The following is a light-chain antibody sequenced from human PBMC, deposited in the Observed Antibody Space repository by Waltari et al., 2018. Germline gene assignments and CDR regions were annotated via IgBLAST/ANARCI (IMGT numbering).Light chain of an antibody. Sequence: EIVLTPSPGTLSLSPGERATLSCRASQSISGALAWYQQKPGQAPRLLIYGASNRATGIPDRFSGSGSGTEFSLTVSRLEPEDFAVYYCQHYVRLPVTFGQGTRVEI. V-gene: IGKV3-20*01. CDR1: QSISGA. CDR2: GAS. J-gene: IGKJ1*01. CDR3: QHYVRLPVT.